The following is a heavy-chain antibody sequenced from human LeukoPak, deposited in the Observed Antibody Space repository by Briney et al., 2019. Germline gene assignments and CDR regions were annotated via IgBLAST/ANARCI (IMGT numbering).Heavy chain of an antibody. V-gene: IGHV3-30-3*01. CDR2: ISYDGSNK. D-gene: IGHD3-10*01. CDR1: GFTFSSYA. Sequence: EGSLRLSCAASGFTFSSYAMHWVRQAPGKGLEWVAVISYDGSNKYYADSVKGRFTISRDNSKNTLYLQMNSLRAEDTAVYYCASPLWFGEFAYYYYGMDVWGQGTTVTVSS. CDR3: ASPLWFGEFAYYYYGMDV. J-gene: IGHJ6*02.